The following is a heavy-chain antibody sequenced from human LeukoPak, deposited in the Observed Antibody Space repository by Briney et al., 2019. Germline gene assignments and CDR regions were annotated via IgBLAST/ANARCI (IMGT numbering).Heavy chain of an antibody. Sequence: SETLSLTCFVSGYPINIDYSWGWLRQSPGKGLEWIGVISPKGITFHNPSLRGRVTISEDTSKNQFSLNLRSMTATDPAMYYCARVPGVYYDISIGFGSGWFDPWGEGILVTVSS. D-gene: IGHD3-9*01. V-gene: IGHV4-38-2*02. CDR2: ISPKGIT. CDR1: GYPINIDYS. J-gene: IGHJ5*02. CDR3: ARVPGVYYDISIGFGSGWFDP.